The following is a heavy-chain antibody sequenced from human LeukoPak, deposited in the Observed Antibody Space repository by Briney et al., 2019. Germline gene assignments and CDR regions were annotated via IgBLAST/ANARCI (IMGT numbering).Heavy chain of an antibody. Sequence: TSETLSLTCAVSDDSIRSSAYYWGWIRQPPGKGLEWIGSIYYSGSTYYNPSLKSRVTISIDTSKNQFSLKLTSVTAEDTAVYYCPRGAATSRYFALWGRGTLVTVSS. D-gene: IGHD6-25*01. CDR3: PRGAATSRYFAL. CDR2: IYYSGST. J-gene: IGHJ2*01. CDR1: DDSIRSSAYY. V-gene: IGHV4-39*01.